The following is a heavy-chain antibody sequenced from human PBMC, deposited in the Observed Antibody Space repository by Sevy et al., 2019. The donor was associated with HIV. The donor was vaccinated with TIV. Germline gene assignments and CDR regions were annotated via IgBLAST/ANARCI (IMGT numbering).Heavy chain of an antibody. CDR2: ISGSGGST. Sequence: GGSLRLSCAASGFTFSSYAMSWVRQAPGKGLEWVSAISGSGGSTYYADSVKGRFTISRDNSKNTLYLQMNSLRAEDTAVYYCAKDGLGYCSGGSCRTDWYFDLWGRGTLVTVSS. CDR3: AKDGLGYCSGGSCRTDWYFDL. V-gene: IGHV3-23*01. J-gene: IGHJ2*01. CDR1: GFTFSSYA. D-gene: IGHD2-15*01.